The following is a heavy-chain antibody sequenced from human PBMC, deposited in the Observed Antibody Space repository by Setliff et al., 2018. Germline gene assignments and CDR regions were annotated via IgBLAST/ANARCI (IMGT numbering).Heavy chain of an antibody. J-gene: IGHJ5*02. D-gene: IGHD3-10*01. V-gene: IGHV1-69-2*01. CDR3: ATLSKYPYGSGSYMGIRWFDP. Sequence: GASVKVSCKASGYTFTDYYMHWVQQAPGKGLEWMGRVDPEDGETISAEKFQGRVTITADTSTDTAYMELSSLGSEDTAVYYCATLSKYPYGSGSYMGIRWFDPWGQGTRVTVSS. CDR1: GYTFTDYY. CDR2: VDPEDGET.